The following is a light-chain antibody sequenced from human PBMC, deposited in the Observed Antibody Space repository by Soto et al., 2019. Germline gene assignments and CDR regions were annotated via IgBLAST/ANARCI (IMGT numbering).Light chain of an antibody. V-gene: IGKV4-1*01. CDR2: WAS. J-gene: IGKJ1*01. CDR3: QQYYSTPRT. CDR1: QSVLYSSNNKNY. Sequence: DIVMTQSPDSLAVSLGERATINCKSSQSVLYSSNNKNYLAWYQQKPGQPPKMLIDWASTRESGVPDRLSGRGSGTDFTLTISSRQAEDVAVYYCQQYYSTPRTFGKGTKVEI.